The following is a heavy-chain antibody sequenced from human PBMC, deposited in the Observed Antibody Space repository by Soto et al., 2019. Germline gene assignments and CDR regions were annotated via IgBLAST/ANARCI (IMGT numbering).Heavy chain of an antibody. Sequence: SETLSLTCAVYGGSFSGYYWNWIRQPPGKGLEWIGEIDHSGYTNYNPSLKSRVTISVDTSKNQFSLRLTSVTAADTAVYYCARVRDWFDPWGQGTQVTVSS. J-gene: IGHJ5*02. CDR1: GGSFSGYY. CDR2: IDHSGYT. CDR3: ARVRDWFDP. V-gene: IGHV4-34*01. D-gene: IGHD3-3*01.